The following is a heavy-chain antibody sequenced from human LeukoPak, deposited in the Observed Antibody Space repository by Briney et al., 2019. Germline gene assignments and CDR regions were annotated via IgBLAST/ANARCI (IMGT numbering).Heavy chain of an antibody. D-gene: IGHD1-26*01. CDR2: IYSSGTT. CDR3: ARGPVGGATYYDGDAFDI. V-gene: IGHV4-4*07. CDR1: GDSIRIYS. J-gene: IGHJ3*02. Sequence: SETLSLTCAVSGDSIRIYSWSWIRQPAGKGLEWIGRIYSSGTTNYNPSLKSRVTISVDTSKNQFSLKLSSVTAVDTAVYYCARGPVGGATYYDGDAFDIWGQGTMVTVSS.